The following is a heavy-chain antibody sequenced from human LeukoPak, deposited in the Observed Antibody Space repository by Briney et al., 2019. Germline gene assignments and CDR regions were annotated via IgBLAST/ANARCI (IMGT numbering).Heavy chain of an antibody. Sequence: GASVKVSCKASGYTFTGYFINWVRQAPGQGPEWMGIINPSGGSTSYAQKFQGRVTMTSDTSTNTVYMGLSSLRSEDTAVYYCARVINIATRRDYWGQGTLDSVSS. V-gene: IGHV1-46*01. D-gene: IGHD6-6*01. CDR1: GYTFTGYF. J-gene: IGHJ4*02. CDR2: INPSGGST. CDR3: ARVINIATRRDY.